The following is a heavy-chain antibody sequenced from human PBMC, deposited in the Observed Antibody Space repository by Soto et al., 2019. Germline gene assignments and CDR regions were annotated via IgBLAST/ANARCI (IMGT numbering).Heavy chain of an antibody. J-gene: IGHJ3*02. CDR2: ISYDGSNK. V-gene: IGHV3-30-3*01. Sequence: PGGSLRLSCAASGFTFSSYAMHWVRQAPGKGLEWVAVISYDGSNKYYADSVKGRFTISRDNSKNTLYLQMNSLRAEDTAVYYCARDDGYSYGYSPDAFDIWGQGTMVTVSS. D-gene: IGHD5-18*01. CDR1: GFTFSSYA. CDR3: ARDDGYSYGYSPDAFDI.